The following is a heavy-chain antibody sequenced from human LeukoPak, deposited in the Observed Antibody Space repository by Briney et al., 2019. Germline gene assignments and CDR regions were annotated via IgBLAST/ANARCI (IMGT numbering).Heavy chain of an antibody. CDR1: GFTSSSYR. Sequence: PGGSLRLSSAASGFTSSSYRMNSGRQAPRKGLEWVSSISDSSSYIYHADSVKGRFTISRDNAKNSVYLQMNSLRAEDTATYYCPKGENGMDVWGQGTTVTVSS. D-gene: IGHD1-26*01. CDR2: ISDSSSYI. V-gene: IGHV3-21*01. J-gene: IGHJ6*02. CDR3: PKGENGMDV.